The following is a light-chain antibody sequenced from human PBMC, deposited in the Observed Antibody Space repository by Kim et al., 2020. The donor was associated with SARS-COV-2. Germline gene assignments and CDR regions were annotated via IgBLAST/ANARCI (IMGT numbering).Light chain of an antibody. J-gene: IGKJ1*01. Sequence: IQLTPSPSSLAASVGDRVTITCRASQGISSYLAWYQQKPGKAPKLLIYAASTLQSGVPSRFSGSGSGTDFTLTISSLQPEDFATYFCQQLYSGPQPFGRGTKLDIK. CDR2: AAS. V-gene: IGKV1-9*01. CDR1: QGISSY. CDR3: QQLYSGPQP.